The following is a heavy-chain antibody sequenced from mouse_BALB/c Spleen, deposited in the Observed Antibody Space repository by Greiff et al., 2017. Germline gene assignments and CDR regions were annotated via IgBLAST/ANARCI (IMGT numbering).Heavy chain of an antibody. CDR3: TRGGYYRYLDY. CDR2: INPSTGYT. V-gene: IGHV1-7*01. Sequence: QVQLQQSGAELAKPGASVKMSCKASGYTFTSYWMHWVKQRPGQGLEWIGYINPSTGYTEYNQKFKDKATLTADKSSSTAYMQLSSLTSEDSAVYCCTRGGYYRYLDYWGQGTTLTVSS. J-gene: IGHJ2*01. CDR1: GYTFTSYW. D-gene: IGHD2-14*01.